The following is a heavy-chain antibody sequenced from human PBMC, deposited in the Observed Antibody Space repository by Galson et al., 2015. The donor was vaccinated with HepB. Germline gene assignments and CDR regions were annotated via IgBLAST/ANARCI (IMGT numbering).Heavy chain of an antibody. CDR2: MNPNSGNT. CDR3: ARVYYDFLYHYMDV. V-gene: IGHV1-8*01. J-gene: IGHJ6*03. Sequence: SVKVSCKASGYTFTSYDINWVRQATGQGLEWMGWMNPNSGNTGYAQKFQGRVTMTRNTSISTAYMELSSLRSEDTAVYYCARVYYDFLYHYMDVWGKGTTVTVSS. D-gene: IGHD3-3*01. CDR1: GYTFTSYD.